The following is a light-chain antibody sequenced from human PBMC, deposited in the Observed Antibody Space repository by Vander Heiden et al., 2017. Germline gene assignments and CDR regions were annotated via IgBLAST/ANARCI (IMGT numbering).Light chain of an antibody. Sequence: QSALTHPASVSGSPAQSITFSCTGTSSAVGSYNLVYWYQQHPGKAPKLMIYDVTKRPSGVSNRFSGSKSGNTASLTISGLQAEDEANYHCCSYAGSSTFRVFGGGTKLTVL. V-gene: IGLV2-23*02. CDR1: SSAVGSYNL. CDR3: CSYAGSSTFRV. J-gene: IGLJ3*02. CDR2: DVT.